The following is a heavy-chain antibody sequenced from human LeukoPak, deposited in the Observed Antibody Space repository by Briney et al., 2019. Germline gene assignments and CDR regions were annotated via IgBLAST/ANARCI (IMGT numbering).Heavy chain of an antibody. D-gene: IGHD3-16*01. CDR3: ARGDSGWVMTFDY. CDR2: IIPIFGTA. J-gene: IGHJ4*02. CDR1: GGTFSSYA. V-gene: IGHV1-69*01. Sequence: AASVKVSCKASGGTFSSYAISWVRQAPGQGLEWMGGIIPIFGTANYAQKFQGRVTITADESTSTAYMELSSLRSEDTAVYYCARGDSGWVMTFDYWGQGTLVTVSS.